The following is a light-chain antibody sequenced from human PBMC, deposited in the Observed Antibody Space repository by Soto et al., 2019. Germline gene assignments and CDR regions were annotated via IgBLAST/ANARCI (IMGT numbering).Light chain of an antibody. CDR3: SSYTTSSTYV. CDR2: DVS. J-gene: IGLJ1*01. V-gene: IGLV2-14*01. Sequence: QSVLTQPASVSGAPGQSITISCTGTISDVGGYDYVSWYQQHPGKAPKLMIYDVSNRPSGVSNRFSGSKSGNTASLTISGLQADDEAEYYCSSYTTSSTYVFGTGTKVTVL. CDR1: ISDVGGYDY.